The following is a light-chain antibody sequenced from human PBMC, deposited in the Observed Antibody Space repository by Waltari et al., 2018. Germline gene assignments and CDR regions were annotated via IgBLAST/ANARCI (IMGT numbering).Light chain of an antibody. CDR3: QHYLRLPVT. J-gene: IGKJ1*01. Sequence: EIVLTQSPGTLSLSPVERATLSCRASQSVGRSLSWYQQRPGQAPRLLIYGAFIRATGIADRFSGSGSGTDFSLTISRLEPEDFAVYYCQHYLRLPVTFGLGTKVEIK. CDR2: GAF. V-gene: IGKV3-20*01. CDR1: QSVGRS.